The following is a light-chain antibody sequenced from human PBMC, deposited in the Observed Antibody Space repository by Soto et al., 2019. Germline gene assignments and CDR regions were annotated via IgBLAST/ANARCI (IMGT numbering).Light chain of an antibody. CDR2: GND. Sequence: QAVVTQPPSVSGAPGQRVTISCSGSSSNIGAGYDVHWYQQVPGAAPKLLTFGNDNRPSGVPDRFSGSKSGTSASLAITGLQAEDEADYYCQAYDNSLSAWVFGGGTKLTVL. J-gene: IGLJ3*02. CDR1: SSNIGAGYD. CDR3: QAYDNSLSAWV. V-gene: IGLV1-40*01.